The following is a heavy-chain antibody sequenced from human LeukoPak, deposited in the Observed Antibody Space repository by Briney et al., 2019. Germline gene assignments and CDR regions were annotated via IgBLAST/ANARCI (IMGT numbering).Heavy chain of an antibody. J-gene: IGHJ4*02. Sequence: GGSLRLSCAASGFTFSNYAMSWVRQAPGKGLEWVSAIVGSGGSTYYADSVKGRFTISRDNSKNTLFLQMNSLRVEDAALYYCSKWGDYDVLTGYYDSDFWGQGTLVTVSS. V-gene: IGHV3-23*01. CDR3: SKWGDYDVLTGYYDSDF. CDR2: IVGSGGST. CDR1: GFTFSNYA. D-gene: IGHD3-9*01.